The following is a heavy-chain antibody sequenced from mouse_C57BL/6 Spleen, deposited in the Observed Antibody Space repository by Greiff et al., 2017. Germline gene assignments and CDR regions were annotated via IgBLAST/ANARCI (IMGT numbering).Heavy chain of an antibody. J-gene: IGHJ4*01. Sequence: VQLKESVAELVRPGASVTLSCTASGFNIKNTYMHWVKQRPEQGLEWIGRIDPANGNTTYAPKFQGKATITADTSSNTAYLQLSSLTSEDTAIYYCARYDYDGGYAMDYWGQGTSVTVSA. CDR1: GFNIKNTY. V-gene: IGHV14-3*01. CDR2: IDPANGNT. CDR3: ARYDYDGGYAMDY. D-gene: IGHD2-4*01.